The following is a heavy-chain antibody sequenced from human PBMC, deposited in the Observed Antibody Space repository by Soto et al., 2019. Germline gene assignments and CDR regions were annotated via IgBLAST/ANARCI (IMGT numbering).Heavy chain of an antibody. CDR2: IVVGSGNT. CDR3: AADPLLWFGDYGMDV. CDR1: GFTFTSSA. V-gene: IGHV1-58*01. J-gene: IGHJ6*02. Sequence: SVKVSCKASGFTFTSSAVQWVRQARGQRLEWIGWIVVGSGNTNYAQKFQERVTITRDMSTSTAYMELSSLRSEDTAVYYCAADPLLWFGDYGMDVWGQGTTVTVSS. D-gene: IGHD3-10*01.